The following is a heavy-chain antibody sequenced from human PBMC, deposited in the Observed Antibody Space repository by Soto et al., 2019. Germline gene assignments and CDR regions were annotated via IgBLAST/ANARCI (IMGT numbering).Heavy chain of an antibody. CDR3: TSEREYNWSTNWFGP. J-gene: IGHJ5*02. CDR1: GFTFGDYA. Sequence: GGSLRLSCTASGFTFGDYAMGWFRQAPGKGLEWVGFIRSNAYGGTTEYAASVKGRFTISRDDSKSIAYLHMNSLKTEDTAAYYCTSEREYNWSTNWFGPWGQGTLVTVSS. D-gene: IGHD1-20*01. V-gene: IGHV3-49*03. CDR2: IRSNAYGGTT.